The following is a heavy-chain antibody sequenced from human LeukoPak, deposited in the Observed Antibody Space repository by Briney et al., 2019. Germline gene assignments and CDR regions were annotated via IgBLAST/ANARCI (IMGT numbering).Heavy chain of an antibody. V-gene: IGHV3-23*01. CDR1: GFTFSNYA. J-gene: IGHJ4*02. CDR2: IYGSGTNT. Sequence: PGGSLRLSCAASGFTFSNYAMTWVRRAPGKGLEWVSTIYGSGTNTYYADSVKGRFTISRDNSKNTVFLQMNSLRAGDTAVYYCARDPGYSRPSSYGYFDHWGQGTLATVSS. D-gene: IGHD1-26*01. CDR3: ARDPGYSRPSSYGYFDH.